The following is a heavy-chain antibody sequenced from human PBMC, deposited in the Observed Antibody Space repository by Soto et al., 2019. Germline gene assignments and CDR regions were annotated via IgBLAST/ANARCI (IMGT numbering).Heavy chain of an antibody. J-gene: IGHJ4*02. D-gene: IGHD1-1*01. V-gene: IGHV3-15*01. CDR1: GFTFSNAW. Sequence: EVRLVESGGGLVKPGGSLRLSCAASGFTFSNAWITWVRQAPGKGLEWVGRIKRKTEGETTNYTAPVKGRFTISRDDSKNALYLQMTSLRAEHPAVYYYTPKALASPRGWGQGTLVTVSS. CDR3: TPKALASPRG. CDR2: IKRKTEGETT.